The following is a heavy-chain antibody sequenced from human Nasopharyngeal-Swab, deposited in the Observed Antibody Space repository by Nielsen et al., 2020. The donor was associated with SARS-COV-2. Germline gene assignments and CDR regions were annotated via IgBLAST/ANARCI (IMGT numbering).Heavy chain of an antibody. CDR1: RGSMSNIY. CDR2: IYHTGST. V-gene: IGHV4-59*12. J-gene: IGHJ4*02. Sequence: SETLSLTCTVSRGSMSNIYWSWIRKSPGKGLEWIESIYHTGSTTYSPSLKSRVTISMDTSGNQFFLSLSSVTAADTALYYCAGDYGGFSGLDFWGQGTLVTVSS. D-gene: IGHD4-23*01. CDR3: AGDYGGFSGLDF.